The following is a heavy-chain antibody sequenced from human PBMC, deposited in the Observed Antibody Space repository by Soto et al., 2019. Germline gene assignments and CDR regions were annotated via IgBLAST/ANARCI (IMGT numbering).Heavy chain of an antibody. D-gene: IGHD2-8*01. CDR2: IYPGDSDL. V-gene: IGHV5-51*01. CDR3: ARQNGDFDI. J-gene: IGHJ3*02. CDR1: GYKFTNFW. Sequence: PGESLKICCKGSGYKFTNFWIGWVRQMPGKGLEWMGIIYPGDSDLKYSPSFQGQVTISADKSISTAYLQWSSLKASDTAMYYCARQNGDFDIWGPGTMVTVSS.